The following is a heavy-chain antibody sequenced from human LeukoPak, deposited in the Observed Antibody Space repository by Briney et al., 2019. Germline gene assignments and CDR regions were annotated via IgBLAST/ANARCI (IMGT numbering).Heavy chain of an antibody. V-gene: IGHV3-33*01. D-gene: IGHD3-22*01. Sequence: GGSLRLSCTASGFTFSDYGMHWVRQPPGKGLEWVAIIWYDGSNKTYEDSVKGRFTISRDNSKNTLYLQMNSLRAEDTAVYYCARGVDYYENSGTIDYWGQGALVTVSS. J-gene: IGHJ4*02. CDR2: IWYDGSNK. CDR3: ARGVDYYENSGTIDY. CDR1: GFTFSDYG.